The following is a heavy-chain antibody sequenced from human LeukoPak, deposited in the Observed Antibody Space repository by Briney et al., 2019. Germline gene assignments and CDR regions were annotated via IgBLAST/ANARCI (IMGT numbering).Heavy chain of an antibody. CDR2: IYYSGIT. D-gene: IGHD5-12*01. J-gene: IGHJ4*02. V-gene: IGHV4-31*03. Sequence: PSETLSLTCTVSGGSISNDGYYWSWLRQHPGKGLEWIGYIYYSGITYYNPSPKSRVTISVDTSKNQFSLKLSSVTAADTALYYCARYSGTKRDFDYWGQGTLVTVSS. CDR1: GGSISNDGYY. CDR3: ARYSGTKRDFDY.